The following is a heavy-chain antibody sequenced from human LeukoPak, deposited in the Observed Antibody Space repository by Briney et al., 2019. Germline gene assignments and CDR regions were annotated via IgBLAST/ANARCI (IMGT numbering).Heavy chain of an antibody. V-gene: IGHV3-23*01. D-gene: IGHD2-15*01. CDR3: AEGHVDGEGYLYFDS. Sequence: GGSLRLSCSASGFIFTNYAMSWVRQAPGKGLEWVSTTRANGGTSYYADSVKGRFTISRDNSKNTVSLQMNSLRAGDTALYFCAEGHVDGEGYLYFDSWGQGTRVTVSS. J-gene: IGHJ4*02. CDR2: TRANGGTS. CDR1: GFIFTNYA.